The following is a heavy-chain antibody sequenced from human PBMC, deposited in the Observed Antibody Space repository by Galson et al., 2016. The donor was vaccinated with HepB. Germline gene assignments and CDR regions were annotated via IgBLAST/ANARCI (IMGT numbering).Heavy chain of an antibody. CDR2: VVPLFETR. CDR1: GGTFANYD. J-gene: IGHJ3*01. V-gene: IGHV1-69*13. Sequence: SVKVSCKVSGGTFANYDINWVRQVPGQGLEWMGGVVPLFETRNYAPKFQGRLTITADESTGTAYMELNSLKSDDTAVYYCARGLAVVVTALRGALDLWGQGTMVVVSS. D-gene: IGHD2-21*02. CDR3: ARGLAVVVTALRGALDL.